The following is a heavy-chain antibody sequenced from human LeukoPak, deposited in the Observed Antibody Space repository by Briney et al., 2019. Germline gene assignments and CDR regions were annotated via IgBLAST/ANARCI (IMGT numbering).Heavy chain of an antibody. V-gene: IGHV4-34*01. CDR1: GGSFSGYY. Sequence: SETLSLTCAVYGGSFSGYYWSWIRQPPGKGLEWIGEINHSGSTNDNPSPKSRVTISVDTSKNQFSLKLSSVTAADTAVYYCVRAQNYDFWSGSPRYYYMDVWGKGTTVTVSS. CDR3: VRAQNYDFWSGSPRYYYMDV. CDR2: INHSGST. D-gene: IGHD3-3*01. J-gene: IGHJ6*03.